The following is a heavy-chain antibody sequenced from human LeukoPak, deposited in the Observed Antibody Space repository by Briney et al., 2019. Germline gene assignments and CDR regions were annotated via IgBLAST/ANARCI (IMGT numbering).Heavy chain of an antibody. CDR3: AKGYYDILTGYYLDGMDV. J-gene: IGHJ6*02. CDR1: GFTFDDYA. Sequence: GGSLRLSYAASGFTFDDYAMHWVRQAPGKGLEWVSGISWNSGSIGYADSVKGRFTISRDNAKNSLYLQMNSLRAEDTALYYCAKGYYDILTGYYLDGMDVWGQGTTVTVSS. CDR2: ISWNSGSI. V-gene: IGHV3-9*01. D-gene: IGHD3-9*01.